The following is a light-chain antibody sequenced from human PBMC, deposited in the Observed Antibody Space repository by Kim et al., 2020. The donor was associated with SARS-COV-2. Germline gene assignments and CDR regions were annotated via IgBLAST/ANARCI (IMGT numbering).Light chain of an antibody. V-gene: IGKV3-11*01. J-gene: IGKJ2*01. CDR2: DAS. CDR1: QSVSSY. Sequence: LSQGESATLSRRASQSVSSYLAWYQQKPGQAPRLLIYDASNRATGIPAMFSGSGSGTDFTLTISSLEPEDFAVYYCQQRSNWPPYTFGQGPKLEI. CDR3: QQRSNWPPYT.